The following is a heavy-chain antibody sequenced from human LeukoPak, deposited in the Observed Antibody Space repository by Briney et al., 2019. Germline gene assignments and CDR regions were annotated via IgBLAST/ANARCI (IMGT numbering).Heavy chain of an antibody. CDR1: GFTFSSYS. D-gene: IGHD2-2*01. CDR2: IISTGSTT. Sequence: GGSLRLSCAASGFTFSSYSMNWVRQAPGKGLEWISYIISTGSTTYYADSVKGRFTISRDYANNSVSLQMSSLRAEDTAVYYCATGFWGYCSRNSCPLDNWGQGTLVTVAS. V-gene: IGHV3-48*01. J-gene: IGHJ4*02. CDR3: ATGFWGYCSRNSCPLDN.